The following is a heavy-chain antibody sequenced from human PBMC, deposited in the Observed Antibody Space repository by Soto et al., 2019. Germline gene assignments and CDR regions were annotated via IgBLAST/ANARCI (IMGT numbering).Heavy chain of an antibody. CDR1: GFTFSSYG. V-gene: IGHV3-30*18. CDR3: AKEGHYDYVWGSYRYNYYGMDV. D-gene: IGHD3-16*02. J-gene: IGHJ6*02. CDR2: ISYDGSNK. Sequence: PGGSLRLSCAASGFTFSSYGMHWVRQAPGKGLEWVAVISYDGSNKYYADSVKGRFTISRDNSKNTLYLQMNSLRAEDTAVYYCAKEGHYDYVWGSYRYNYYGMDVWGQGTTVTVSS.